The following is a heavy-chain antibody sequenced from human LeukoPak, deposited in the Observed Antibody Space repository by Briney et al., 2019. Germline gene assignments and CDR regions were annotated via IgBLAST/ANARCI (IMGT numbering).Heavy chain of an antibody. CDR2: ISGSGGST. V-gene: IGHV3-23*01. J-gene: IGHJ4*02. D-gene: IGHD2-2*01. Sequence: GGSLRLSCAASGFTFSSYSMNWVRQAPGKGLEWVSAISGSGGSTYYADSVKGRFTISRDNSKNTLYLQMNSLRAEDTAVYYCAKREKDIVVVPAAFDYWGQGTLVTVSS. CDR3: AKREKDIVVVPAAFDY. CDR1: GFTFSSYS.